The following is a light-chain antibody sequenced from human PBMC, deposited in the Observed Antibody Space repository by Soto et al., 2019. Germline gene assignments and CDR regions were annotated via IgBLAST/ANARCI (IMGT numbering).Light chain of an antibody. CDR2: SAS. V-gene: IGKV1-6*01. CDR3: LQEHNYPRT. CDR1: QDIRNE. J-gene: IGKJ1*01. Sequence: AIQMTQSPSSLSAFVGDRVTITCRASQDIRNELGWYQQKPGKAPKVLIYSASSLQSGVPSRLSGSGSGTHFTLPISSLQPEDFATYYCLQEHNYPRTFGQGTKVEIK.